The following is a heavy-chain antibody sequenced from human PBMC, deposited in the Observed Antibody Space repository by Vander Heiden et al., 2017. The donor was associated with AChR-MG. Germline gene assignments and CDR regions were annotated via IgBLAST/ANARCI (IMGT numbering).Heavy chain of an antibody. V-gene: IGHV1-2*02. CDR3: ARDRGPSAVAGRPNWYFDL. Sequence: QVQLVQSGAEVKKPGASVKVSCQASGYTFTGYYMHGVRQAPGQGLEWMGWINPNSGGTNYAQKFQGRVTMTRDTSISTAYMELCRLRSDDTAVYYCARDRGPSAVAGRPNWYFDLWGRGTLVTVSS. J-gene: IGHJ2*01. CDR1: GYTFTGYY. D-gene: IGHD6-19*01. CDR2: INPNSGGT.